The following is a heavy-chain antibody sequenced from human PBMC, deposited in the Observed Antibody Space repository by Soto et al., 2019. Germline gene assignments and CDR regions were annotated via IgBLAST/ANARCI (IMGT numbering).Heavy chain of an antibody. V-gene: IGHV4-59*01. CDR2: IYYSGST. Sequence: SETLSLTCTVSGGSISSYYWSWIRQPPGKGLEWIGYIYYSGSTNYNPSLKSRVTISVVXXXXXFXLXLXXXTAAXTAVYYCARTSGRGYYLFDYWGQGTLVTVSS. D-gene: IGHD3-22*01. CDR3: ARTSGRGYYLFDY. J-gene: IGHJ4*02. CDR1: GGSISSYY.